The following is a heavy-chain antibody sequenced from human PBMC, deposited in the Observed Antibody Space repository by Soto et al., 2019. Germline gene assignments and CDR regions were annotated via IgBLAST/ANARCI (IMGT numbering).Heavy chain of an antibody. Sequence: QLHLVQSGAVVEKPGASVTVSCSASGYPVTAYYMHWVRQAPGRGLEWMGGINPATGAAKYTQTFRGRVTMTRDTSTSTVFMELSGLTSEDTAVFYCARGGGVGVAGSAAFDMWGQGTLVTVSS. J-gene: IGHJ3*02. D-gene: IGHD3-3*01. CDR1: GYPVTAYY. CDR3: ARGGGVGVAGSAAFDM. CDR2: INPATGAA. V-gene: IGHV1-2*02.